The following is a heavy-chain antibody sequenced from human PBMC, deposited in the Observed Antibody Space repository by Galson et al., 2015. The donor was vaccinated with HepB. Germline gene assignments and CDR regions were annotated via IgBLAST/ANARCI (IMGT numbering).Heavy chain of an antibody. J-gene: IGHJ5*02. V-gene: IGHV4-38-2*02. CDR2: IYHSGST. D-gene: IGHD1-26*01. CDR1: GYSISSGYY. Sequence: DTLSLTCTVSGYSISSGYYWGWIRQPPGKGLEWIGGIYHSGSTYYNPSPKSRVTISVDTSKNQFSLRLSSVTAADTAVYYCAGVLVGAPSAGGRGWFDPWGQGTLVTVSS. CDR3: AGVLVGAPSAGGRGWFDP.